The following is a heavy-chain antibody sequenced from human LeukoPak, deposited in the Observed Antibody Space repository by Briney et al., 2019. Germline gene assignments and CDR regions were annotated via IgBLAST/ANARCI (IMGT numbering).Heavy chain of an antibody. D-gene: IGHD6-13*01. J-gene: IGHJ4*02. CDR1: GGSISTYY. CDR2: IYYSGST. V-gene: IGHV4-59*01. CDR3: ARVNSNNWYDSRGYFDY. Sequence: SETLSLTCTVSGGSISTYYWSWIRQPPGKGLEWIAYIYYSGSTNYNPSLKSRVTMSVDTSKNQFSLKLSSVTAADTAVYYCARVNSNNWYDSRGYFDYWGQGTLVTVSS.